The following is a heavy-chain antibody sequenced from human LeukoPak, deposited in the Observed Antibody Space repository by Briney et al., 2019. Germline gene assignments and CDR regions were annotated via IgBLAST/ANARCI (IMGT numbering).Heavy chain of an antibody. V-gene: IGHV4-38-2*01. CDR3: ASVVGATSPFDY. J-gene: IGHJ4*02. CDR1: GYYISSGYY. Sequence: SETLSLTCAVSGYYISSGYYWGWIRQPPGKGPEWVGSIYHSGSTYYNPSLKSRVTISVDTSKNQFSLKLSSVTAADTAVYYCASVVGATSPFDYWGQGTLVTVSS. D-gene: IGHD1-26*01. CDR2: IYHSGST.